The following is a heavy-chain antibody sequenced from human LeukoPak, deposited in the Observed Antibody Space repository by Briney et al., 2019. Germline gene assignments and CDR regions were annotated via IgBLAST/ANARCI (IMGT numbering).Heavy chain of an antibody. CDR1: GGSFSGYY. J-gene: IGHJ4*02. Sequence: SETLSLTCAVYGGSFSGYYWTWIRQPPGKGLEWIGEINHSGSTNYNPSLKSRVTISTDPSKKQFSLNLSSVTAADSAVYYCARVSTSSWYSFDYWGQGTLVTVSS. CDR3: ARVSTSSWYSFDY. D-gene: IGHD6-13*01. CDR2: INHSGST. V-gene: IGHV4-34*01.